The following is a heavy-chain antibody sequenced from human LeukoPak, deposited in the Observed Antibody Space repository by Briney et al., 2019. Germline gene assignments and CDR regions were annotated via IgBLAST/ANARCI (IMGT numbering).Heavy chain of an antibody. J-gene: IGHJ6*04. CDR3: ARHAVADSVTVFGVSPDV. CDR1: GDSMSSSSYY. CDR2: IYYSGTT. Sequence: PSETLSLTCSVSGDSMSSSSYYWGWLRQPPGKGLEWIGSIYYSGTTHYNASLKSRVIISLDRSRMQFSLQVNSVTAADTAVYYCARHAVADSVTVFGVSPDVWGKGTTVTLFS. D-gene: IGHD3-3*01. V-gene: IGHV4-39*01.